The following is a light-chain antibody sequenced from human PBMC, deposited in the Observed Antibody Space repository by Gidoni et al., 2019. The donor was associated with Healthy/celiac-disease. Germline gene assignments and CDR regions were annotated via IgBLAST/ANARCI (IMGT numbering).Light chain of an antibody. V-gene: IGLV1-40*01. CDR2: GNS. J-gene: IGLJ2*01. CDR3: QSYDSSLSGFVV. CDR1: SNIGAGYD. Sequence: SNIGAGYDVHWYQQLPGTAPKLPIYGNSNRPSGVPDRFSGSKSGTSASLAITGLQAEDEADYYCQSYDSSLSGFVVFGGGTKLTVL.